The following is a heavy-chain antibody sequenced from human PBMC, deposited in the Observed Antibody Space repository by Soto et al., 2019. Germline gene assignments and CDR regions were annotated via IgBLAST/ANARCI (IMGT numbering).Heavy chain of an antibody. CDR1: GGSISRSSYY. CDR3: ATAGVVVVPDALDRFDP. D-gene: IGHD2-2*01. CDR2: IYYSGST. J-gene: IGHJ5*02. Sequence: SETLSLTCTVSGGSISRSSYYWGWIRQPPGKGLEWIGSIYYSGSTYYNPSLKSRVTISVDTSKNQFSLKLSSVTAADTAVYYCATAGVVVVPDALDRFDPWGQGTLVTVS. V-gene: IGHV4-39*01.